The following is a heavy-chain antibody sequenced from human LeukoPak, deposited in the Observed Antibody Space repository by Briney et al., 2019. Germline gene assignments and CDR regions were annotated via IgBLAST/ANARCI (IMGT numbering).Heavy chain of an antibody. CDR3: ARVEYSSSSFYYYYYMDV. J-gene: IGHJ6*03. CDR1: GYTFTDHY. D-gene: IGHD6-6*01. Sequence: ASVKVSCKASGYTFTDHYVHWVRQAPGQGLEWMGWISAYSGNTNYAQKLQGRVTMTTDTSTSTAYMELRSLRSDDTAVYYCARVEYSSSSFYYYYYMDVWGKGTTVTVSS. V-gene: IGHV1-18*04. CDR2: ISAYSGNT.